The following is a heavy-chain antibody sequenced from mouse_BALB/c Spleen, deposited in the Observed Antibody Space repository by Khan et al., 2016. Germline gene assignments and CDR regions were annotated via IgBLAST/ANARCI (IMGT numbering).Heavy chain of an antibody. J-gene: IGHJ2*01. CDR1: GDSITSDY. V-gene: IGHV3-8*02. CDR3: ARYDGYYFDY. D-gene: IGHD2-3*01. Sequence: EVQLQESGPSLVKPSQTLSLTCSVTGDSITSDYWNWIRKFPGNKLEYMGYINYSGSTYYNPSLKSRISITRDTSKNQYYLQLNSVNIEDTATYYCARYDGYYFDYWGQGTTLTVSS. CDR2: INYSGST.